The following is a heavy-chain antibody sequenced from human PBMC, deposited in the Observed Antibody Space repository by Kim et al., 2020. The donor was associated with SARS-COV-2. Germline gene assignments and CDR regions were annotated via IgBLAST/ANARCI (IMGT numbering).Heavy chain of an antibody. D-gene: IGHD5-12*01. V-gene: IGHV3-15*01. CDR3: TTRSSTITDGAHTKDAFDI. CDR2: IKSKTDGGTT. Sequence: GGSLRLSCAASGFTFSNAWMSWVRQAPGKGLEWVGRIKSKTDGGTTDYAAPVKGRFTISRDDSKNTLYLQMNSLKTEDTAVYYCTTRSSTITDGAHTKDAFDIWGQGTMVTVSS. J-gene: IGHJ3*02. CDR1: GFTFSNAW.